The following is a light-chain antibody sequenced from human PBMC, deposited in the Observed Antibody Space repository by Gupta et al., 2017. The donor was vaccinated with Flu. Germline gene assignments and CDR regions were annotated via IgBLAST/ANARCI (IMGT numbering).Light chain of an antibody. J-gene: IGKJ4*01. V-gene: IGKV2-28*01. CDR1: QSLLHSNGYNY. CDR2: LGS. Sequence: DIVMTQSPLSLPVTPGEPASISCRSSQSLLHSNGYNYLDWYLQKPGQSPQLLIYLGSNRASRVPDRFSGSGSGTDFTLKISRVEAEDVGVYYCRQALQTLLTFGGGTXVEIK. CDR3: RQALQTLLT.